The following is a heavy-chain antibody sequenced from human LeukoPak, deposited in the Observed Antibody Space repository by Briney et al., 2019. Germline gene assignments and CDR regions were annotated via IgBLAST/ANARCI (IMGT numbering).Heavy chain of an antibody. CDR1: GCTFTSYA. D-gene: IGHD3-10*01. J-gene: IGHJ4*02. Sequence: ASVKVFCKASGCTFTSYAMHWVRQAPGQRLEWMGWINAGNGNTKCSQKFQGRVTITRDTSASTAYMELSSLRSEDTAMYYCARGPQLLWFGELPGPLDYWGQGTLVTVSS. V-gene: IGHV1-3*01. CDR2: INAGNGNT. CDR3: ARGPQLLWFGELPGPLDY.